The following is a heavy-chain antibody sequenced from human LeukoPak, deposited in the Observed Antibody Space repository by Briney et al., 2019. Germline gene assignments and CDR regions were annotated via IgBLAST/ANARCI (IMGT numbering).Heavy chain of an antibody. D-gene: IGHD3-10*01. CDR1: GGSISSYY. J-gene: IGHJ4*02. Sequence: SETLSLTCTVSGGSISSYYWSWIRQPAGKGLEWIGRIFTSGGTNYNPSLKSRVTMSVDTSKHQFSLKLSSVTAADAAVYYCARDSYYGSGSYYGYWGQGTLVTVSS. CDR2: IFTSGGT. CDR3: ARDSYYGSGSYYGY. V-gene: IGHV4-4*07.